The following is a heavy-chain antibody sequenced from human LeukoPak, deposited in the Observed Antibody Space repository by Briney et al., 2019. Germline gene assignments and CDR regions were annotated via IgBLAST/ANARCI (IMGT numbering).Heavy chain of an antibody. CDR1: GGSISSYY. V-gene: IGHV4-4*07. J-gene: IGHJ4*02. D-gene: IGHD1-26*01. CDR2: IYTSGST. CDR3: ARANIVGATAGFDY. Sequence: SETPSLTCTVSGGSISSYYWSWIRQPAGKGLEWIGRIYTSGSTNYNPSLKSRVTMSVDTSKNQFSLKLSSVTAADTAVYYCARANIVGATAGFDYWGQGTLVTVSS.